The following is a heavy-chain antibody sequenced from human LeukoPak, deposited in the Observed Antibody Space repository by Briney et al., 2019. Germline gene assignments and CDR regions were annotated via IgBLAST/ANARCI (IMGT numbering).Heavy chain of an antibody. CDR1: RFSFTSYW. J-gene: IGHJ4*02. Sequence: GESLKIYCQGHRFSFTSYWIGWVRQMPGKGLEWVGIIYPGDSDTRYSPSFQGQVTISADKSIITTNLQWSSLKTSDTDMYYCSRREGSYSKGDQGTLVTVSS. V-gene: IGHV5-51*01. CDR2: IYPGDSDT. D-gene: IGHD1-26*01. CDR3: SRREGSYSK.